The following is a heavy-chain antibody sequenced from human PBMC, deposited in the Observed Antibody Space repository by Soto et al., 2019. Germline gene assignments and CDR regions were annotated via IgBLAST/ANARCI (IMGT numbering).Heavy chain of an antibody. V-gene: IGHV4-34*01. Sequence: TSETKSLTCAVDDGSFSGYYWRWIRQPPGKGLEWIGEINHSGSTNYNPSLKSRVTISVDTSKNQFSLKLSSVTAADTAVYYCARSITMVRGVIIKGQRFDPWGQGTLVTVSS. D-gene: IGHD3-10*01. J-gene: IGHJ5*02. CDR1: DGSFSGYY. CDR3: ARSITMVRGVIIKGQRFDP. CDR2: INHSGST.